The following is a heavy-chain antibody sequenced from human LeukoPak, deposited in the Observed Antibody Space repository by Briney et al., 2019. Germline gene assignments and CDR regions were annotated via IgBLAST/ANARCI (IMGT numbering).Heavy chain of an antibody. Sequence: SETLSLTCTVSGGSISSYYWSWIRQPPGKGLEWIGYIYYSGSTNYNPFLKSRVTISVDTSKNQFSLKLSSVTAADTAVYYCASLPMYYYYMDVWGKGTTVTVSS. CDR2: IYYSGST. J-gene: IGHJ6*03. V-gene: IGHV4-59*08. CDR3: ASLPMYYYYMDV. CDR1: GGSISSYY.